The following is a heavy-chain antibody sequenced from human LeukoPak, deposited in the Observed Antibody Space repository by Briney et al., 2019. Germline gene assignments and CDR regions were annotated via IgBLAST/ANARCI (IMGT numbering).Heavy chain of an antibody. Sequence: GGSLRLSCAASGFSFDDSAMHWVRQAPGKGLEWVSLISGDGASTYYADSVKGRFTISRDNSENSLYLQMNSLRTEDTALYYCAKDSSSWYPDYWGQGTLVTVSS. CDR2: ISGDGAST. CDR3: AKDSSSWYPDY. D-gene: IGHD6-13*01. CDR1: GFSFDDSA. J-gene: IGHJ4*02. V-gene: IGHV3-43*02.